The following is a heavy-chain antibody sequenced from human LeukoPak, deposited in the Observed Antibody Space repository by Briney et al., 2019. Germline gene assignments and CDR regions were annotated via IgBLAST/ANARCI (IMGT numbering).Heavy chain of an antibody. CDR1: GGTFSSYA. Sequence: SVKVSCKASGGTFSSYAISWVRQAPGQGLEWMGGIIPIFGTANYAQKFQGRVTITTDESTSTAYMELSSLRSEDTAVYYCARGPSYYYDSSGYYAVDPWGQGTLVIVSS. CDR2: IIPIFGTA. CDR3: ARGPSYYYDSSGYYAVDP. D-gene: IGHD3-22*01. J-gene: IGHJ5*02. V-gene: IGHV1-69*05.